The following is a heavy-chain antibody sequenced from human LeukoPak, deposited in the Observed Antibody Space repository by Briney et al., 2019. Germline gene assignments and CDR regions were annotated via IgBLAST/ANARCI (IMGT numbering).Heavy chain of an antibody. CDR2: IEQDGSEK. J-gene: IGHJ4*02. Sequence: PGGSLRLSCAASGFTSNRYWMSWVRQAPGKGLEWVANIEQDGSEKDYVDSVKGRFTISRDNAKNSLYLQMHSLRVEDTAVYYCARDTRGYASFDYWGQGTLVTVSS. V-gene: IGHV3-7*04. D-gene: IGHD2-2*01. CDR1: GFTSNRYW. CDR3: ARDTRGYASFDY.